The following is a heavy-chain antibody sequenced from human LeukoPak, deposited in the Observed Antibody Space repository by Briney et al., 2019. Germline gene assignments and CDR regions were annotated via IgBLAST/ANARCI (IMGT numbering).Heavy chain of an antibody. CDR1: GYTFINYY. CDR2: INPSGGST. CDR3: ARDLSGSQQLVSLYGYYYGMDV. Sequence: ASVKVSCKASGYTFINYYMHWVRQAPGQGLEWMGIINPSGGSTSYAQKFQGRVTMTRDTSTSTVYMELSSLRSEDTAVYYCARDLSGSQQLVSLYGYYYGMDVWGQGTTVTVSS. J-gene: IGHJ6*02. V-gene: IGHV1-46*01. D-gene: IGHD6-13*01.